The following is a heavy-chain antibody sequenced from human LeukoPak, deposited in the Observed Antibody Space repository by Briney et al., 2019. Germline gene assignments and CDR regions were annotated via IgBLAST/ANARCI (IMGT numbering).Heavy chain of an antibody. D-gene: IGHD3-10*01. Sequence: GGSLRLSCAASGFTFSSYWMSWVRQAPGKGLEWVANIKEDGSEEYYVDSVKGRFTISRDNAKNSLYLQMNSPRAEDTAVYYCARENYGSGSYQYYFDYWGQGTLVTVSS. CDR1: GFTFSSYW. CDR3: ARENYGSGSYQYYFDY. V-gene: IGHV3-7*01. J-gene: IGHJ4*02. CDR2: IKEDGSEE.